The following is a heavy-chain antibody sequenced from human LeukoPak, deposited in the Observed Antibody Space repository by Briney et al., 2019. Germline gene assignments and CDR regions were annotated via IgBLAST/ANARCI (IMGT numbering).Heavy chain of an antibody. V-gene: IGHV3-7*05. Sequence: GGSLRLSCAASGFTFSNYWMSWVRQAPGKGLEWVAHINQDGSEKYYVDSVKGRFTTSRDNAKNSLYLRMNSLRAEDTAVYYCARDGGGDIVVAFAFDIWGQGTMVTVSS. CDR1: GFTFSNYW. J-gene: IGHJ3*02. D-gene: IGHD2-15*01. CDR3: ARDGGGDIVVAFAFDI. CDR2: INQDGSEK.